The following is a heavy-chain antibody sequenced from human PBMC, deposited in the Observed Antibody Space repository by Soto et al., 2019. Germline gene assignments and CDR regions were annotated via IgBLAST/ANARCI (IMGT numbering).Heavy chain of an antibody. J-gene: IGHJ3*02. Sequence: ASVKVSCKASVYTFTSYAMHWVRQAPGQRLEWMGWSNAGNGNTKYSQEFQGRVTITRDTSASTAYMELSSLRSEDMAVYYCAREPVNAFYPGLNAFDTWGQGTMVTVSS. CDR1: VYTFTSYA. V-gene: IGHV1-3*02. CDR3: AREPVNAFYPGLNAFDT. CDR2: SNAGNGNT. D-gene: IGHD3-3*01.